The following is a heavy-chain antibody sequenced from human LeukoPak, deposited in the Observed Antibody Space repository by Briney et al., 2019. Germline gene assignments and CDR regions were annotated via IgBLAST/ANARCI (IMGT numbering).Heavy chain of an antibody. J-gene: IGHJ3*02. CDR3: ARVYCSGGSCYSDNDAFDI. V-gene: IGHV3-7*01. CDR2: IKQDGSEK. CDR1: GFTVSSNY. D-gene: IGHD2-15*01. Sequence: GGSLRLSCAASGFTVSSNYMSWARQAPGKGLEWVANIKQDGSEKYYVDSVKGRFTISRDNAKNSLYLQMNSLRAEDTAVYYCARVYCSGGSCYSDNDAFDIWGQGTMVTVSS.